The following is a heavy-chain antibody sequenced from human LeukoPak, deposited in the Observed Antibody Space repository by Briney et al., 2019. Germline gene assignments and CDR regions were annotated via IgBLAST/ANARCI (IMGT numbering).Heavy chain of an antibody. D-gene: IGHD4-17*01. J-gene: IGHJ4*02. CDR2: ISGSGGST. Sequence: GGSLRLSCAASGFSFSSYAMSWVRQAPGKGLEWVSAISGSGGSTYYADSVKGRFTISRDNAKNSLYLQMNSLRAEDTAVYYCARDFATVTFDYWGQGTLVTVSS. CDR3: ARDFATVTFDY. V-gene: IGHV3-23*01. CDR1: GFSFSSYA.